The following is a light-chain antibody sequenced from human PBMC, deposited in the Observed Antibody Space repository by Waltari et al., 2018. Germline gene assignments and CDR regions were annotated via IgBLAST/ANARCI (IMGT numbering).Light chain of an antibody. Sequence: DVVLTQSPDSLSVSLGERATINCKSSPSILSSSNNKNFLDWYQHKAGHPPKLLFSWASTRESGVPDRFSASGSGSDFTLTISSLQAEDVAVYFCQQYFTFPGTFGPGTKV. CDR2: WAS. CDR3: QQYFTFPGT. V-gene: IGKV4-1*01. CDR1: PSILSSSNNKNF. J-gene: IGKJ3*01.